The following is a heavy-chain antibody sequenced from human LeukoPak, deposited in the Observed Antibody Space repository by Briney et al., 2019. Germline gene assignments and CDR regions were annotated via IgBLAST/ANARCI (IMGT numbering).Heavy chain of an antibody. CDR3: TRDESFYGSGRYY. J-gene: IGHJ4*02. Sequence: GGSLRLSCAASGFTVSSNYMSWVRQAPGKGPEWVSVIYSGGSTYYADSVKGRFTISRDNSKNTLYLQMNSLRAEDTAVYYCTRDESFYGSGRYYWGQGTLVTVSS. CDR1: GFTVSSNY. D-gene: IGHD3-10*01. CDR2: IYSGGST. V-gene: IGHV3-53*01.